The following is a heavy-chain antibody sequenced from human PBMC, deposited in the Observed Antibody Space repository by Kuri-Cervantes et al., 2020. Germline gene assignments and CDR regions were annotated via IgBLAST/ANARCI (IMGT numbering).Heavy chain of an antibody. J-gene: IGHJ4*02. Sequence: GGSLRLSCKASGYTFTGYYMHWVRQAPGQGLEWMGWINPNSGGTNYAQKFQGRVTMTRDTSISTAYMELSRLRSDDTAVYYCARGRYSSSWYGDGGFDYWGQGTRVTCSS. CDR1: GYTFTGYY. D-gene: IGHD6-13*01. CDR3: ARGRYSSSWYGDGGFDY. V-gene: IGHV1-2*02. CDR2: INPNSGGT.